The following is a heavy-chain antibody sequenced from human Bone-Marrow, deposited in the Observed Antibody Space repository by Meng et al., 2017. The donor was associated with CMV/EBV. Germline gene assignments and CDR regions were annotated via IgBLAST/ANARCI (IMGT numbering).Heavy chain of an antibody. CDR2: IYYSGST. D-gene: IGHD1-14*01. CDR1: GVSVTSSF. J-gene: IGHJ5*02. CDR3: ARGDHYPGDRFDP. Sequence: GSLRLSCTVSGVSVTSSFWNWIRQPPGKGLEWIGYIYYSGSTNYNPSLKSRVTISVDTSKNQFSLKLSSVTAADTAVYYCARGDHYPGDRFDPWGQGTRVTVSS. V-gene: IGHV4-59*02.